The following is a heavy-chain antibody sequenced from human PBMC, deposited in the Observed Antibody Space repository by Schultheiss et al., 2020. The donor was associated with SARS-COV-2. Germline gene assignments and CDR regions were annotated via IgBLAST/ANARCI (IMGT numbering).Heavy chain of an antibody. CDR2: ISSSSSYT. CDR3: ARDPLNSGSSNWFDP. J-gene: IGHJ5*02. Sequence: GGSLRLSCAASGFTFSSYAMSWVRQAPGKGLEWVSYISSSSSYTNYADSVKGRFTISRDNAKNSLYLQMNSLRAEDTAVYYCARDPLNSGSSNWFDPWGQGTLVTVSS. V-gene: IGHV3-21*05. D-gene: IGHD1-26*01. CDR1: GFTFSSYA.